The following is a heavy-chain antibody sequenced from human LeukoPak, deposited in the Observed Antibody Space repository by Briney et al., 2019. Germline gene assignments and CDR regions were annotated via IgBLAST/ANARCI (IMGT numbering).Heavy chain of an antibody. Sequence: ASVKVSCKASSNTFNSYGITWVRQVPGQGLEWMGWISAYSGNTKYAQMLQGRVTMTTDTSTSTAYMELRSLRSDDTAVYYCASGQTVMPPRGYYMDVWGKGTTVTVSS. CDR3: ASGQTVMPPRGYYMDV. CDR1: SNTFNSYG. CDR2: ISAYSGNT. V-gene: IGHV1-18*01. D-gene: IGHD4-17*01. J-gene: IGHJ6*03.